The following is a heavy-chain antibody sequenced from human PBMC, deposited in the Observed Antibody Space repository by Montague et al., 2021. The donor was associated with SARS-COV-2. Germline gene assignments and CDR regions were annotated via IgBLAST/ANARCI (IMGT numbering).Heavy chain of an antibody. CDR2: VYWDNDK. V-gene: IGHV2-5*02. CDR1: GFSLSRSGVG. CDR3: VHLTPCDSTRCYYNYYSATDV. D-gene: IGHD2/OR15-2a*01. J-gene: IGHJ6*02. Sequence: PALVKPTQTLALTCTFSGFSLSRSGVGVGWIRQPPGKAPEWLAVVYWDNDKRHSPSLESRITITKATSKNQVVLTMTNMDPVDTATYYCVHLTPCDSTRCYYNYYSATDVWGQGTSVTVSS.